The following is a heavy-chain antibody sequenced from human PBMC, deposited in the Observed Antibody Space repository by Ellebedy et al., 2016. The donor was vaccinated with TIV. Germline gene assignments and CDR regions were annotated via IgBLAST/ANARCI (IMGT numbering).Heavy chain of an antibody. CDR3: ARDFDCSSATCYDGGFDY. D-gene: IGHD2-2*01. V-gene: IGHV3-7*01. CDR1: GFTFSSYW. J-gene: IGHJ4*02. CDR2: IKQDGSEK. Sequence: PGGSLRLSCAASGFTFSSYWMSWVRQAPGKGLEWVATIKQDGSEKYYVDSVKGRFTISRDNAKNSLYLQMNSLRAEDTAVYYCARDFDCSSATCYDGGFDYWGQGTLVTVSS.